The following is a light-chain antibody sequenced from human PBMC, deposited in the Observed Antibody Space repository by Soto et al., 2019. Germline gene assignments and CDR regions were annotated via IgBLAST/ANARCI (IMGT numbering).Light chain of an antibody. CDR2: NNY. Sequence: QSVLTQPPSASGTPGQRVTISCSGSTSNIGGNTVSWFQQLPGTAPKLLICNNYQRPSGVPDRLSGSKSGTSASLAISGLRSEDAADYYCAAWDDSLNGSFFGTGTKLTVL. CDR3: AAWDDSLNGSF. CDR1: TSNIGGNT. J-gene: IGLJ1*01. V-gene: IGLV1-44*01.